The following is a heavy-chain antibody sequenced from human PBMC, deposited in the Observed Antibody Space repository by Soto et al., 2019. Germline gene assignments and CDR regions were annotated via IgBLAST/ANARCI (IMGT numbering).Heavy chain of an antibody. V-gene: IGHV3-9*01. CDR2: ISWNSGSI. Sequence: PGGSLRLSCAASGFTFDDYAMHWVRQAPGKGLGWVSGISWNSGSIGYADSVKGRFTISRDNAKNSLYLQMNSLRAEDTALYYCAKGRDFWSGYPYFDYWGQGTLVTVSS. J-gene: IGHJ4*02. D-gene: IGHD3-3*01. CDR3: AKGRDFWSGYPYFDY. CDR1: GFTFDDYA.